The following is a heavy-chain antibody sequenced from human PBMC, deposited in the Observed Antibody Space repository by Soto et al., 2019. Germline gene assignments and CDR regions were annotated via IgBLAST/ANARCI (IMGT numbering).Heavy chain of an antibody. D-gene: IGHD6-19*01. CDR3: ARRSSGWYFYY. J-gene: IGHJ4*02. Sequence: EVQLLESGGGLVQPGGSLRLSCAASGFTFSSYDMSWVRQAPGKGLEWVSAISGSGGSTYYADSVKGRFTISRDNSKNSLYLQMKSLRAEDTAVYYCARRSSGWYFYYWGQGTLVTVSS. V-gene: IGHV3-23*01. CDR1: GFTFSSYD. CDR2: ISGSGGST.